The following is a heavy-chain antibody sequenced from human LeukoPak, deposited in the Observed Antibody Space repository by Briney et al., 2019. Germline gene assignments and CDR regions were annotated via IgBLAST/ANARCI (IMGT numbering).Heavy chain of an antibody. J-gene: IGHJ4*02. V-gene: IGHV3-23*01. CDR2: IGGSGGST. CDR3: AESRTGGWTDFDY. D-gene: IGHD6-19*01. CDR1: GFTFSSYA. Sequence: HPGGSLRLSCAASGFTFSSYAMSWVRQAPGKGLEWVSAIGGSGGSTYYADSVKGRFTISRDNSKNTLFLQMNSLRAEDTALYYCAESRTGGWTDFDYWGQGTLVTDSS.